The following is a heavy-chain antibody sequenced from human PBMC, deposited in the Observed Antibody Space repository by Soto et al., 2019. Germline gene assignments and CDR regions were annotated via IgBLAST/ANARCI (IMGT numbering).Heavy chain of an antibody. D-gene: IGHD3-10*01. Sequence: SETLSLTCTVSGVSISSGGYYWSWIRQLPGKGLEWIGYIYFSGTTYYNPSLRSRLTISFDTSKNQFSLKLSSVTAADTAVYYCATDRGVGSWFGPWGQGALVTSPQ. J-gene: IGHJ5*02. CDR3: ATDRGVGSWFGP. CDR2: IYFSGTT. V-gene: IGHV4-31*03. CDR1: GVSISSGGYY.